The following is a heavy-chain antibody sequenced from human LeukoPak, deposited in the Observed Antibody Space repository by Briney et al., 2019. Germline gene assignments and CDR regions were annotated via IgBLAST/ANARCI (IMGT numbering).Heavy chain of an antibody. V-gene: IGHV4-34*01. Sequence: SETLSLTCAVYGGSFNRFAWNWVRQPPGKGLEWIGEINHRAKTSYNPSLKSRVTMSVRTSKHQFSLKLSSVTAADTAVYFCARQAYYSASGSWTGFDFWGQGTLVTVSS. CDR2: INHRAKT. CDR3: ARQAYYSASGSWTGFDF. D-gene: IGHD3-10*01. J-gene: IGHJ4*02. CDR1: GGSFNRFA.